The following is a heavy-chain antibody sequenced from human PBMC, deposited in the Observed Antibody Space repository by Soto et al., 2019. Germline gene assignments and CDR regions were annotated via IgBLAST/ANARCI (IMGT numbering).Heavy chain of an antibody. D-gene: IGHD2-15*01. CDR1: GGSISSSSYY. V-gene: IGHV4-39*01. Sequence: SETLSLTCTVSGGSISSSSYYWGWIRQPPGKGLEWIGSIYYSGSTYYNPSLKSRVTISVDTSKNQFSLKLSSVTAADTAVYYCARHPPRGSVLRAVGHRGFGWFDPWGQGTLVTVSP. CDR2: IYYSGST. CDR3: ARHPPRGSVLRAVGHRGFGWFDP. J-gene: IGHJ5*02.